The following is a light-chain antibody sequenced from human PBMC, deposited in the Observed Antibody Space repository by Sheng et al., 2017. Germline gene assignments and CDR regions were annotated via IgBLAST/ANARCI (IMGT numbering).Light chain of an antibody. J-gene: IGLJ2*01. CDR1: SSDVGGYNS. V-gene: IGLV2-14*03. CDR2: DVT. CDR3: ASYAISSAWV. Sequence: QSALTQPASVSGSPGQSITISCTGTSSDVGGYNSVSWYQQPPDRAPKLMIYDVTNRPSGVSNRFSGSKSGNTASLTISGLQAEDEADYYCASYAISSAWVFGGGTKLTVL.